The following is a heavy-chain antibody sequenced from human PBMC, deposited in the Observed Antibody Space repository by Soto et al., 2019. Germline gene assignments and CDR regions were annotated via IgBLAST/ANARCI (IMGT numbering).Heavy chain of an antibody. V-gene: IGHV3-23*01. D-gene: IGHD1-26*01. Sequence: EVQLLESGGGLVQPGGSLRLSCAASGFTFSSYAMRWVRQAPVKGLEWVSAISGSGGSTYYADSVKGRFTISRDNSKNMLYRKRNSLGAEDTAVYYWSRRGSGSYYDYWGQGTLVTVSS. CDR2: ISGSGGST. J-gene: IGHJ4*02. CDR1: GFTFSSYA. CDR3: SRRGSGSYYDY.